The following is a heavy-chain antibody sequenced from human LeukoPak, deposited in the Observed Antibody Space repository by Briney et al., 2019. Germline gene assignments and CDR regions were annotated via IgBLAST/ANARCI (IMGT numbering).Heavy chain of an antibody. CDR1: GYTFTSYG. J-gene: IGHJ5*02. CDR2: ISAYNGNT. Sequence: ASVKVSCKASGYTFTSYGISWVRQAPGQGLEWMGWISAYNGNTNYAQKLQGRVTMTTDTSTSTAYMELRSPRSDDTAVYYCARDRTRIAVAGTNWFDPWGQGTLVTVSS. V-gene: IGHV1-18*01. D-gene: IGHD6-19*01. CDR3: ARDRTRIAVAGTNWFDP.